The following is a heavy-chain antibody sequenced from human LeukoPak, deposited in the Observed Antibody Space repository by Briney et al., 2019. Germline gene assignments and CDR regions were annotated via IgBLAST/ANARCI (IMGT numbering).Heavy chain of an antibody. J-gene: IGHJ4*02. CDR1: GFTFSSYV. Sequence: PGGSLRLSCAASGFTFSSYVMNWVREAPGYGLEWVSSISSSSNYIYYADSVKGRFTISRDNAKNSLYLQMNSLRAEDTAVYYCARASSGTYFYYLDYWGQGTLVTVSS. CDR2: ISSSSNYI. D-gene: IGHD3-10*01. V-gene: IGHV3-21*01. CDR3: ARASSGTYFYYLDY.